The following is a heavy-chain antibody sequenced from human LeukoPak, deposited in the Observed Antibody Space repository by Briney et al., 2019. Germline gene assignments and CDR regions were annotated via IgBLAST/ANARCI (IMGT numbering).Heavy chain of an antibody. Sequence: GGSLRLSCAASGFTFSSYAMSWVRQAPGKGLEWVSAISGSGGSTYYADSVKGRFTISRGNSENTLYLQMNSLRAEDTAVYYCAKGLRSITIFGVVRDPPLYYFDYWGQGTLVTVSS. CDR1: GFTFSSYA. CDR3: AKGLRSITIFGVVRDPPLYYFDY. V-gene: IGHV3-23*01. CDR2: ISGSGGST. J-gene: IGHJ4*02. D-gene: IGHD3-3*01.